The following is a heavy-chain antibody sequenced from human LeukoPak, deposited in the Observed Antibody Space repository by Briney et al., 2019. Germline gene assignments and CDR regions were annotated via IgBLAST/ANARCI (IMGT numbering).Heavy chain of an antibody. J-gene: IGHJ4*02. CDR3: ARAKYCSGGSCSLFDY. V-gene: IGHV3-7*01. CDR2: IKQDGSQT. D-gene: IGHD2-15*01. CDR1: GFSFSSYW. Sequence: PGGSLRLSCAASGFSFSSYWMNWVRQAPGKGLEWLANIKQDGSQTNYVDSVKGRFTISRDNSKNTLYLQMNSLRAEDTAVYYCARAKYCSGGSCSLFDYWGQGTLVTVSS.